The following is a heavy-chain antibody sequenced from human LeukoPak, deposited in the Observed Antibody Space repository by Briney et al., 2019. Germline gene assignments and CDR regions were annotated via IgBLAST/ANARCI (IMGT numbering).Heavy chain of an antibody. D-gene: IGHD5-18*01. CDR1: GFTFSSFG. CDR3: ARGERYSYGPYDY. Sequence: GGSLRLTCAASGFTFSSFGMHWVRQAPGRGLEWVAVMWFDGSHEYYGDSVKGRFTISRDNSKKTLYLQMNSLRVEDTAVYYCARGERYSYGPYDYWGQGTLVTVSS. V-gene: IGHV3-33*01. CDR2: MWFDGSHE. J-gene: IGHJ4*02.